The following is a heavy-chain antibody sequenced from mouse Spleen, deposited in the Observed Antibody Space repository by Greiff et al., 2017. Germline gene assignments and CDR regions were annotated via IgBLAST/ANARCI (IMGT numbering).Heavy chain of an antibody. J-gene: IGHJ2*01. V-gene: IGHV3-6*01. CDR2: ISYDGSN. CDR3: ASHYYGFFDY. D-gene: IGHD1-2*01. CDR1: GYSITSGYY. Sequence: DVKLQESGPGLVKPSQSLSLTCSVPGYSITSGYYWNWIRQFPGNKLEWMGYISYDGSNNYNPSLKNRISITRDTSKNQFFLKLNSVTTEDTATYYCASHYYGFFDYWGQGSTLTVSS.